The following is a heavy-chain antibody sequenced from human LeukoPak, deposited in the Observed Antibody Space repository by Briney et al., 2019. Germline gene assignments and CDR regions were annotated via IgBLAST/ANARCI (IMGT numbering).Heavy chain of an antibody. CDR2: IYYSGST. J-gene: IGHJ6*02. Sequence: PSETLSLTCTVSGGSINSSRHFWGWIRQSPGKGLEWIGYIYYSGSTNYNPSLKSRVTISVDTSKNQFSLKLSSVTAADTAVYYCARDRLSYYYGMDVWGQGTTVTVSS. CDR3: ARDRLSYYYGMDV. CDR1: GGSINSSRHF. V-gene: IGHV4-61*01.